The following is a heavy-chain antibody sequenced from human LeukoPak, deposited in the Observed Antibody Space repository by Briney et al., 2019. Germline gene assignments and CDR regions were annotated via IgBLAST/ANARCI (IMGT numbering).Heavy chain of an antibody. CDR1: GFTFSMYS. D-gene: IGHD6-13*01. CDR3: ARLDRADYSTSPVPYYNYYMND. J-gene: IGHJ6*03. CDR2: ISSTSSYI. Sequence: RGGALRLSCAGSGFTFSMYSVRWVRQAAGKGLEGVASISSTSSYISFADSVTRLFTISRANAQYLPYLQMNSLRAEYTAVYYCARLDRADYSTSPVPYYNYYMNDWDKGTSVIVSS. V-gene: IGHV3-21*06.